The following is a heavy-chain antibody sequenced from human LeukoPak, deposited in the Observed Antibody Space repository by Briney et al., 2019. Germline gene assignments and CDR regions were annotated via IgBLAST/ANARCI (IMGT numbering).Heavy chain of an antibody. CDR3: ARDFWSGYYVYYGMDV. V-gene: IGHV1-2*02. CDR2: INPNSGGT. J-gene: IGHJ6*02. D-gene: IGHD3-3*01. Sequence: ASVKVSCKASGYTFSSYYMHWVRQAPGQGLEWMGWINPNSGGTNYAQKFQGRVTMTRDTSISTAYMELSRLRSDDTAVYYCARDFWSGYYVYYGMDVWGQGTTVTVSS. CDR1: GYTFSSYY.